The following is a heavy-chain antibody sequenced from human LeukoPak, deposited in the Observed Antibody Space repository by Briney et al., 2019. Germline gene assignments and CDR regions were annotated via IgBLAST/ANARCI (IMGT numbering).Heavy chain of an antibody. J-gene: IGHJ4*02. CDR3: AKHDGWELHDYCFDY. D-gene: IGHD1-26*01. CDR2: INKNGAEM. CDR1: GFIFRDYA. Sequence: GGSLRLPCVASGFIFRDYAMGWARQAPGKGLEWVATINKNGAEMFYADSVKGRFTISRDNSKNTLNMHLRSLRADDTAVYYCAKHDGWELHDYCFDYWGQGTLVTASS. V-gene: IGHV3-23*01.